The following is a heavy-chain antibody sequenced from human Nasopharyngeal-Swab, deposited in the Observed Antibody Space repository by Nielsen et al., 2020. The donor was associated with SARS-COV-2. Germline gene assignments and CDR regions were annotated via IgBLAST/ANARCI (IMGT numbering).Heavy chain of an antibody. V-gene: IGHV4-31*03. CDR2: IHYPGGT. J-gene: IGHJ5*02. CDR3: ATYGANYYDWFDP. CDR1: GGSISREGYY. D-gene: IGHD4-23*01. Sequence: SETRSLTCTVTGGSISREGYYWRWIRQRTGKGLEWIGYIHYPGGTAYNPSLRGRISVLVDTSKNQFSLKVTSVTAADTAVYYCATYGANYYDWFDPWGQGILVTVSS.